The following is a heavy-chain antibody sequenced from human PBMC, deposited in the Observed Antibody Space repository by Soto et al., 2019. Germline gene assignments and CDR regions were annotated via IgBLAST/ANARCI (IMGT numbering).Heavy chain of an antibody. Sequence: EVQLVESGGGLVQPGRSLRLSCAASGFTFDDYAMHWVRQAPGKGLEWVSGISWNSGSIGYVDSVKGRFTISRDNAKNSLYLQMNSLRAEDTALYYCAKDRGYCSGGSCYPGAFDIWGQGTMVTVSS. CDR3: AKDRGYCSGGSCYPGAFDI. CDR1: GFTFDDYA. D-gene: IGHD2-15*01. J-gene: IGHJ3*02. CDR2: ISWNSGSI. V-gene: IGHV3-9*01.